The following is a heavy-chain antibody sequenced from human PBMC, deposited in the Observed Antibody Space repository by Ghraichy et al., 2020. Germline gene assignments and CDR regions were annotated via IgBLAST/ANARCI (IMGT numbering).Heavy chain of an antibody. CDR1: GGSISSYY. CDR3: ARETSVYYDFWSGYYWFFDY. CDR2: IYYSGST. J-gene: IGHJ4*02. V-gene: IGHV4-59*01. Sequence: SETLSLTCTVSGGSISSYYWSWIRQPPGKGLEWIGYIYYSGSTNYNPSLKSRVTISVDTSKNQFSLKLSSVTAADTAVYYCARETSVYYDFWSGYYWFFDYWGQGTLVTVSS. D-gene: IGHD3-3*01.